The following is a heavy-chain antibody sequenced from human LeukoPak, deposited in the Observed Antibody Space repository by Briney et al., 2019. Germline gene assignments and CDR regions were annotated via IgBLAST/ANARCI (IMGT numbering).Heavy chain of an antibody. Sequence: GGSLRLSCAASGFTFSSYAMSWVRQAPGKGLEWVSAISGSGGSTYYADSVKGRFTISRDNSKNTLYLQMNSLRAEDTAVYYCAKSGSSVPAAIPDYWGQGTLVTVSS. V-gene: IGHV3-23*01. CDR3: AKSGSSVPAAIPDY. CDR1: GFTFSSYA. D-gene: IGHD2-2*02. J-gene: IGHJ4*02. CDR2: ISGSGGST.